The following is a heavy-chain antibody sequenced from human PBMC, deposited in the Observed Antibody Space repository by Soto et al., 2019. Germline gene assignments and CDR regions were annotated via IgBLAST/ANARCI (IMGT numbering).Heavy chain of an antibody. D-gene: IGHD2-21*02. CDR2: LNPNSGNT. Sequence: QVQLVQSGAEVKKPGASVKVSCKASGYTFTSYDVNWVRQATGQGLEWMGWLNPNSGNTGYAQKFQGRVTMTRNTSISTAYMELSSLRSEDTAVYYCARTQGRVTRHYYYMDVWGKGTTVTVSS. V-gene: IGHV1-8*01. CDR3: ARTQGRVTRHYYYMDV. J-gene: IGHJ6*03. CDR1: GYTFTSYD.